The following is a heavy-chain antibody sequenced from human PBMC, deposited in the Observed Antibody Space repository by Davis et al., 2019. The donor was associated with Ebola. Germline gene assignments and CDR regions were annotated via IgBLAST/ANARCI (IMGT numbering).Heavy chain of an antibody. V-gene: IGHV3-30-3*01. CDR2: ISYDGSNK. CDR3: ARTPGGSGWEFDY. D-gene: IGHD6-19*01. J-gene: IGHJ4*02. CDR1: GFSFNSYT. Sequence: GESLKISCAASGFSFNSYTMHWVRQAPGKGLEWVAVISYDGSNKYYADSVKGRFTISRDNSKNTVYLQMNSLRGEDRAVYYCARTPGGSGWEFDYWGQGTLVTVSS.